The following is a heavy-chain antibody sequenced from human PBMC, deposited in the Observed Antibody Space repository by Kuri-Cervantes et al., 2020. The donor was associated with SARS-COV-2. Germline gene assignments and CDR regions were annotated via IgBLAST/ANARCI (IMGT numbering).Heavy chain of an antibody. CDR1: GDSVSSNSAA. J-gene: IGHJ3*02. V-gene: IGHV6-1*01. CDR3: ARGDAFDI. Sequence: SCAISGDSVSSNSAAWNWIRQSPSRGLEWLGRTCYRSRWYDDYAVSVKSRITINPDTSKNQFSLLLNSVTPEDTAVYYCARGDAFDIWGQGTMVTVSS. CDR2: TCYRSRWYD.